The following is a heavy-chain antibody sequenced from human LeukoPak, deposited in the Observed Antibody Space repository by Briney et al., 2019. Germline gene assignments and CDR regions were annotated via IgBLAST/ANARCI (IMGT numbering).Heavy chain of an antibody. J-gene: IGHJ5*02. Sequence: PSETLSLTCTVSGGSISGSSYYWGWIRQPPGKGLEWIGSIYYSGSTYYNPSLKSRVTISVDRSKNQFSLKLSSVTAADTAVYYCARGVSVGADNWFDPWGQGTLVTVSS. CDR2: IYYSGST. V-gene: IGHV4-39*07. CDR1: GGSISGSSYY. D-gene: IGHD3-16*01. CDR3: ARGVSVGADNWFDP.